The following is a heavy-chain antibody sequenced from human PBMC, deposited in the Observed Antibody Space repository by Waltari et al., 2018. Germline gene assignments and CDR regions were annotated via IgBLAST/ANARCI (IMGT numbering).Heavy chain of an antibody. J-gene: IGHJ4*02. V-gene: IGHV3-21*02. Sequence: EVQVVESGGGLVKPGGSLRLSCAASGFTFRSPSMSWVRQAPGKGLEWVSSISRDSTYIHYADSIQGRFTISRDDAKNSVFLQMNSLRAEDTAVYYCARNGATSGWLEFDSWGQGTLVTVSS. D-gene: IGHD6-19*01. CDR2: ISRDSTYI. CDR1: GFTFRSPS. CDR3: ARNGATSGWLEFDS.